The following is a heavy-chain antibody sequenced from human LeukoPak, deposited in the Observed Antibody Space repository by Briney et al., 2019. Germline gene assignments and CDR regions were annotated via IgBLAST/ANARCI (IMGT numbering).Heavy chain of an antibody. Sequence: GSLRLSCAASGFTFSPYAMHWLRQAPGKGLEWVAFVSYDGNNEYYADSVKGRFTISIDNSKNTLYLQMNSLRAEGTAVYYCARDSERRASLDYWGQGTLVTVSS. J-gene: IGHJ4*02. CDR1: GFTFSPYA. CDR3: ARDSERRASLDY. V-gene: IGHV3-30*04. D-gene: IGHD1-1*01. CDR2: VSYDGNNE.